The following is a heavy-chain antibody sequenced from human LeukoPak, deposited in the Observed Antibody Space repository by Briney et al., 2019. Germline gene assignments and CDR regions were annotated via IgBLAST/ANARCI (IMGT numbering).Heavy chain of an antibody. Sequence: GSVKVSCKASGYTFTNYYMHWVRQAPGQGLEWMGIINPSGDTRSYAQKFQDRVTMTRDMSTSTVYMELSSLRSEDTAMYYCARGKIAAAGFDYWGQGTLVTVSS. CDR2: INPSGDTR. D-gene: IGHD6-13*01. CDR3: ARGKIAAAGFDY. J-gene: IGHJ4*02. CDR1: GYTFTNYY. V-gene: IGHV1-46*01.